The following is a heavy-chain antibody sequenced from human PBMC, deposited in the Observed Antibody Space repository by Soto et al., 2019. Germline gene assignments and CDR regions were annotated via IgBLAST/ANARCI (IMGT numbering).Heavy chain of an antibody. Sequence: HITLRESGPTLVKPTQTLTLTCSFSGFSLSPRVLGVGWIRQPPGKSPEYLAVIYSNDHKRYTPSLQTRVINTKEPSKNQVVLTMTNMDPADTATYFGAHRHRVGTVTDGFDFWGQGILVTVTS. CDR2: IYSNDHK. D-gene: IGHD2-21*02. CDR1: GFSLSPRVLG. V-gene: IGHV2-5*01. CDR3: AHRHRVGTVTDGFDF. J-gene: IGHJ4*02.